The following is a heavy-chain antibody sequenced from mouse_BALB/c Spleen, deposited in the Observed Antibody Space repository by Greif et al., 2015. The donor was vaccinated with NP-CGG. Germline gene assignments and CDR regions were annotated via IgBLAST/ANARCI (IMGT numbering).Heavy chain of an antibody. CDR3: ARYYYGSSYFDS. D-gene: IGHD1-1*01. CDR2: IIPYNGAT. V-gene: IGHV1-31*01. Sequence: EVQLQQSGPELVTPGASVRISCKASGYPFTGYSMHWVRQSHVKSLEWIGRIIPYNGATTYNQNFKDKASLTVDESSRTAYIDLHSLTSEDSAVYYCARYYYGSSYFDSWGQGTTLTVSS. CDR1: GYPFTGYS. J-gene: IGHJ2*01.